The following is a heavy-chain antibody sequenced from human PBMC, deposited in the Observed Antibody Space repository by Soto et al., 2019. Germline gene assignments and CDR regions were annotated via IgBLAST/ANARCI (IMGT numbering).Heavy chain of an antibody. CDR1: GYTFNRYY. CDR3: TRGSFLEWSYMDV. Sequence: ASVKVSCKASGYTFNRYYMHWVRQAPGQGLEWMGMINPSGTITSYAQKFQGRVTMARDASTSTLYMDLSSLTSEGTAVYYCTRGSFLEWSYMDVWGQGTTVTVS. V-gene: IGHV1-46*02. D-gene: IGHD3-3*01. CDR2: INPSGTIT. J-gene: IGHJ6*02.